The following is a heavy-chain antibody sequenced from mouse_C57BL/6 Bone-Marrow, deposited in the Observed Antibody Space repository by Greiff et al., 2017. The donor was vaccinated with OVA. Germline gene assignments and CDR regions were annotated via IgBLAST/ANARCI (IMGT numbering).Heavy chain of an antibody. CDR2: ISYDGSN. CDR3: ASFAY. CDR1: GYSITSGYY. V-gene: IGHV3-6*01. Sequence: EVKLQESGPGLVKPSQSLSLTCSVTGYSITSGYYWNWMRQFPGNKLEWMGYISYDGSNNYNPSLKNRISITRDTSKNQFFLRLNSVTTEDTATYYCASFAYWGQGTLVTVSA. J-gene: IGHJ3*01.